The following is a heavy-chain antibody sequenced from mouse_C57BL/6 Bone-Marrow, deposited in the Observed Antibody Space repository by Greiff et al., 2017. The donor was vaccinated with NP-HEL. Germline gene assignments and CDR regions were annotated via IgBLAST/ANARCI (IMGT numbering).Heavy chain of an antibody. CDR2: ISSGGSYT. D-gene: IGHD2-5*01. V-gene: IGHV5-6*02. J-gene: IGHJ2*01. Sequence: EVKVVESGGDLVKPGGSLKLSCAASGFTFSSYGMSWVRQTPDKRLEWVATISSGGSYTYYPDSVKGRFTISRDNAKNTLYLQMSSLKSEDIAMYYCARRGYYSNYLDYWGQGTTLTVSS. CDR3: ARRGYYSNYLDY. CDR1: GFTFSSYG.